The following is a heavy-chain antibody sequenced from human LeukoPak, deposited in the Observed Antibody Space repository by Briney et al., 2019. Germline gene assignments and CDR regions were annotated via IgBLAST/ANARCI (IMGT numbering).Heavy chain of an antibody. CDR1: GGTFSSYA. J-gene: IGHJ6*03. D-gene: IGHD2-21*02. V-gene: IGHV1-69*06. CDR3: AKLCGGDCYSHLYDYMDV. CDR2: IIPIFGTA. Sequence: ASVKVSCKASGGTFSSYAISWVRQAPGQGLEWMGGIIPIFGTANYAQKFQGRVTITADKSTSTAYMELSSLRSEDTAVYYCAKLCGGDCYSHLYDYMDVWGKGTTVTVSS.